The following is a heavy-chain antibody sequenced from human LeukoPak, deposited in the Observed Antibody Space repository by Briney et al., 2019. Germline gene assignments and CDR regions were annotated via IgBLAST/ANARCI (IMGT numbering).Heavy chain of an antibody. J-gene: IGHJ4*02. CDR1: GFTFSSYR. V-gene: IGHV3-21*01. D-gene: IGHD5-12*01. CDR3: ARGGYSGYAYYYFDY. CDR2: ISSSSRYI. Sequence: GGSLRLSCSASGFTFSSYRMTWVRQAPGKGLGWVSSISSSSRYIYYADSVKGRFTISRDNAKNSLYLQMNSLRAEDTAVYYCARGGYSGYAYYYFDYWNQGTLVTVSS.